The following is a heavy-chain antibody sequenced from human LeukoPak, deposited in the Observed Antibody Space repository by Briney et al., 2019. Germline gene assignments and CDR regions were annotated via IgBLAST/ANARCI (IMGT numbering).Heavy chain of an antibody. V-gene: IGHV3-9*01. D-gene: IGHD1-26*01. J-gene: IGHJ4*02. CDR1: GFTFDDYA. CDR3: AKDVGKGVGAPSD. CDR2: ISWDGGVI. Sequence: GGSLRLSCAASGFTFDDYAMHWLRQIPGKGLDLVSGISWDGGVIGYADSAKGRFTISRDNAKRYLYLQMNSLTTEDTAWYYCAKDVGKGVGAPSDWGQGILVTVSS.